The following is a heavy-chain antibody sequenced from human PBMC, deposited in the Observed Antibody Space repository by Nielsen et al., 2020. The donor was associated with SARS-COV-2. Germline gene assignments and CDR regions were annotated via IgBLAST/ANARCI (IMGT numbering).Heavy chain of an antibody. CDR2: INAGNGNT. D-gene: IGHD3-9*01. J-gene: IGHJ4*02. V-gene: IGHV1-3*01. CDR3: ARAILTGYYGFDY. Sequence: VTVSCKASGYTFTSYAMHWVRQAPGQRLEWMGWINAGNGNTKYSQKFQGRVTITRDTSASTAYMELSSLRSEDTAVYYCARAILTGYYGFDYWGQGTLVTVSS. CDR1: GYTFTSYA.